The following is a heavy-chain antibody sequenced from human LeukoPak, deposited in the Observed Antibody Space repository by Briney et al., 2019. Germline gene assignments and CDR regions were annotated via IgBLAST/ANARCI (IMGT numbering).Heavy chain of an antibody. Sequence: GASVKVSCKASGYTFTSYGISWVRQAPGQGLEWMGWISAYNGNTNYAQKFQGRVTMTRNTSISTAYMELSSLRSEDTAVYYCARGLGDYATNWFDPWGQGTLVAVSS. J-gene: IGHJ5*02. CDR2: ISAYNGNT. D-gene: IGHD4-17*01. CDR1: GYTFTSYG. V-gene: IGHV1-18*01. CDR3: ARGLGDYATNWFDP.